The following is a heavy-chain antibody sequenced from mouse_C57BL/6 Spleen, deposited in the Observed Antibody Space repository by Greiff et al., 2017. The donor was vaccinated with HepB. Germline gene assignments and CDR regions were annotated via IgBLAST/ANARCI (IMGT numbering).Heavy chain of an antibody. Sequence: EVQLQQSGPELVKPGASVKISCKASGYTFTDYYMNWVKQSHGKSLEWIGDINPNNGGTSYNQKFKGKATLTVDKSSSTAYMELRSLTSEDSAVYYCASHYGYYAMDYWGQRTSVTVSS. J-gene: IGHJ4*01. CDR3: ASHYGYYAMDY. CDR1: GYTFTDYY. CDR2: INPNNGGT. D-gene: IGHD1-1*02. V-gene: IGHV1-26*01.